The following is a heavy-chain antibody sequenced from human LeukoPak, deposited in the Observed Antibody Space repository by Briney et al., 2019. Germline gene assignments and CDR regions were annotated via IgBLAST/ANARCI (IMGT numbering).Heavy chain of an antibody. D-gene: IGHD3-22*01. Sequence: SQTLSLTCDVSGDSFTSGRNSWSWIRQPPGNGLEWIGNINHSGSTYYNPSLKSRVTISVDTSKNQFSLKLSSVTAADTAVYYCARDREYYYDSSGYYAFDIWGQGTMVTVSS. CDR1: GDSFTSGRNS. CDR3: ARDREYYYDSSGYYAFDI. V-gene: IGHV4-30-2*05. CDR2: INHSGST. J-gene: IGHJ3*02.